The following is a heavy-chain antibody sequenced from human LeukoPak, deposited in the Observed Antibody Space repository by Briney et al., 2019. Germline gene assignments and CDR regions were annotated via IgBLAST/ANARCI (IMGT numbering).Heavy chain of an antibody. J-gene: IGHJ3*02. D-gene: IGHD3-22*01. CDR2: IYTSGST. CDR3: ARDSYYDSSGYYLYDAFDI. V-gene: IGHV4-4*07. Sequence: SETRSLTCTASGGSISSYYWSWIRQPAGKGLEWIGRIYTSGSTNYNPSLKSRVTMSVDTSKNQFSLKLSSVTAADTAVYYCARDSYYDSSGYYLYDAFDIWGQGTMVTVSS. CDR1: GGSISSYY.